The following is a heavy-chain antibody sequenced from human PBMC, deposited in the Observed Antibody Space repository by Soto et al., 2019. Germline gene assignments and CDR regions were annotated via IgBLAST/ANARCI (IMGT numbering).Heavy chain of an antibody. CDR2: IFDSGST. D-gene: IGHD2-8*01. V-gene: IGHV4-30-4*01. J-gene: IGHJ2*01. CDR3: AREIMPLTNDWYFDL. Sequence: QVQLQESGPGLVKPSETLSLTCTVSGGSISGGVHSWSWIRQPPGKGLEWIGHIFDSGSTYYNPSLKSRITISVDTSKNQFSLRLSYVTAADTAVYYCAREIMPLTNDWYFDLWGRGTLVTVSS. CDR1: GGSISGGVHS.